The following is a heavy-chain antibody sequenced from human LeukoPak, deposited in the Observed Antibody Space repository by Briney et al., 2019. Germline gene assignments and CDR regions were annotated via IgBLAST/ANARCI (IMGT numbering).Heavy chain of an antibody. V-gene: IGHV4-39*07. D-gene: IGHD1-26*01. Sequence: SETLSLTCSVSGRSIRSSNYNWGWIRQPPGKGLELIGSFHYTGTTFYNPSLKSRVTISVDTSKNQFSLKLSSVTAADTAVYYCARIGGSFYFYYYMDVWGKGTTVIVSS. CDR1: GRSIRSSNYN. CDR3: ARIGGSFYFYYYMDV. J-gene: IGHJ6*03. CDR2: FHYTGTT.